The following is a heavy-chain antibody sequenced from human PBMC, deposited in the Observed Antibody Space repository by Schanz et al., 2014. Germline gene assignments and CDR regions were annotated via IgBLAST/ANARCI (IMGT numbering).Heavy chain of an antibody. CDR1: GFTFRSYA. D-gene: IGHD6-6*01. V-gene: IGHV3-23*01. Sequence: EVQLLESGGGLVQPGGSPRLSCIGSGFTFRSYALGWVRQAPGKGLEWVSLVSASGGGPFYADSVKGRFTISRDNAKNSLYLQMNSLRAEDTAVYYCVPMSIAAQWGQGTLVTVSS. CDR3: VPMSIAAQ. CDR2: VSASGGGP. J-gene: IGHJ4*02.